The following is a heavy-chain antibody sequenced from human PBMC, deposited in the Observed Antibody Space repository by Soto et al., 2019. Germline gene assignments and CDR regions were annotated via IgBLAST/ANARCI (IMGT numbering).Heavy chain of an antibody. CDR3: AGYYYDSSGYGTGYFDY. CDR1: GGSISNGGGYY. Sequence: SETLSLTCTVSGGSISNGGGYYWSWIRQHPGKGLEWIGYIYYSGNTNYNPSLKSRVTISVDTSKNQFSLKLSSVTAADTAVYYCAGYYYDSSGYGTGYFDYWGQGTLVTVSS. D-gene: IGHD3-22*01. CDR2: IYYSGNT. J-gene: IGHJ4*02. V-gene: IGHV4-61*08.